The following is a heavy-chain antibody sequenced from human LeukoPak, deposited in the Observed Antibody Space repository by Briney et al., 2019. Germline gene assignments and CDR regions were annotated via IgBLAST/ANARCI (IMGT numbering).Heavy chain of an antibody. CDR1: GFTFSSYS. Sequence: PGGSLRLSCAASGFTFSSYSMNWVRQAPGKGLEWVSSISSSSSYIDYADSVKGRFSISRDNAKNSLYLQMNSLRAEDTAVYYCARDTGIVGATDYWGQGTLVTVSS. CDR2: ISSSSSYI. D-gene: IGHD1-26*01. V-gene: IGHV3-21*01. CDR3: ARDTGIVGATDY. J-gene: IGHJ4*02.